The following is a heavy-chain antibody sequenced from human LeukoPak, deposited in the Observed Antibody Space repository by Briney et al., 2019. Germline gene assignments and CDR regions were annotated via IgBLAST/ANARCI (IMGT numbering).Heavy chain of an antibody. CDR2: INAGNGNT. V-gene: IGHV1-3*01. Sequence: ASVKVSCKASGYTFTSYAMHWVRQAPGQRLEWMGWINAGNGNTKYSQKFQGRVTITRDTSASTAYMELSSLRSEDTAVYYCARDRDCSSTSCYPTYFDYWGQGTLVTVSS. D-gene: IGHD2-2*01. CDR1: GYTFTSYA. J-gene: IGHJ4*02. CDR3: ARDRDCSSTSCYPTYFDY.